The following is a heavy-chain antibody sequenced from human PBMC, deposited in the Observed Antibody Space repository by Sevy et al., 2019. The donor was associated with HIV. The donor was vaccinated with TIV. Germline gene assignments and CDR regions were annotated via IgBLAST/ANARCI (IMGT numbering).Heavy chain of an antibody. V-gene: IGHV3-23*01. CDR1: GFAFYDYS. Sequence: GGSLRLSCVASGFAFYDYSMSWIRHAPGKGLEWVATLSFGCGKINYADSVKGRFTISRDNSKNPFYLQMDNLRVEDTALYYCAREGYARPHDYWGQGTRVTVSS. D-gene: IGHD2-8*01. J-gene: IGHJ4*02. CDR2: LSFGCGKI. CDR3: AREGYARPHDY.